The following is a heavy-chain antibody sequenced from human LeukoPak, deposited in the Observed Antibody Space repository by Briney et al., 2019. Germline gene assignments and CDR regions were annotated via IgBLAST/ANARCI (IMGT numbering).Heavy chain of an antibody. CDR1: GFTFSSYA. CDR2: IYSGGST. CDR3: ARGWYGYYYYGMDV. Sequence: GGSLRLSCAASGFTFSSYAMSWVRQAPGKGLEWVSVIYSGGSTYYADSVKGRFTISRDNSKNTLYLQMNSLRAEDTAVYYCARGWYGYYYYGMDVWGQGTTVTVS. J-gene: IGHJ6*02. D-gene: IGHD6-13*01. V-gene: IGHV3-53*01.